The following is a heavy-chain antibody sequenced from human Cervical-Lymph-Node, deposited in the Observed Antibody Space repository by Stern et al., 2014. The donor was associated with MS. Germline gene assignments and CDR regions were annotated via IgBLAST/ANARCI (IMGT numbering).Heavy chain of an antibody. CDR2: MNPNTGNK. CDR3: ARILGFEARRQFGF. D-gene: IGHD3-10*01. V-gene: IGHV1-8*01. CDR1: GYTFSSYD. Sequence: QVQLVQSGAEVKKPGASVKVSCKTTGYTFSSYDINWVQQATGQGLEWMGWMNPNTGNKGYVQKFQGRITLTGNTSTSTAYMELSSLRSEDTAVYYCARILGFEARRQFGFWGQGTLVVVSS. J-gene: IGHJ4*02.